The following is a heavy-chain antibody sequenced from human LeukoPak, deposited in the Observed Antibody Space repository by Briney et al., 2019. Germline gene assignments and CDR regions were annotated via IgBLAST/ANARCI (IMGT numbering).Heavy chain of an antibody. CDR3: ATGGSGSYKPRWFDP. CDR2: IYYSGST. V-gene: IGHV4-31*03. CDR1: GGSISSGGYY. J-gene: IGHJ5*02. Sequence: SETLSLTCTVSGGSISSGGYYWSWIRQHPGKGLEWIGYIYYSGSTYYNPSLKSRVTISVDTSKNQFSLKLSSVTAAYTAVYYCATGGSGSYKPRWFDPWGQGTLVTVSS. D-gene: IGHD3-10*01.